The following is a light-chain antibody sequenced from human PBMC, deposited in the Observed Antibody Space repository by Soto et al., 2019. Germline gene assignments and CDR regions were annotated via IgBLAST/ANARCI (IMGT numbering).Light chain of an antibody. Sequence: DIQMTQSPSSLSASVGDRGTITCRAGQSIRSYLNWYQQKPGKVPKLLIYAASSLQSGVPSRFSGSGSGTDFTLTISSPQPEDFATYYCQQSYSTPWTFGQGTKVDIK. CDR3: QQSYSTPWT. CDR1: QSIRSY. V-gene: IGKV1-39*01. J-gene: IGKJ1*01. CDR2: AAS.